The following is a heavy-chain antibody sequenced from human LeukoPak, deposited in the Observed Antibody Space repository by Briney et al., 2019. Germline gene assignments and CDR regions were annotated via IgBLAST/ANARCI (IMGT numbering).Heavy chain of an antibody. D-gene: IGHD1-14*01. CDR2: ISYSGST. CDR1: GASISTYY. J-gene: IGHJ4*02. V-gene: IGHV4-59*01. CDR3: TRDSGRDGGFDY. Sequence: SETLSLTCTVSGASISTYYWSWLRQPPGKGLEWIGFISYSGSTNYDPSLKSRVIISADTSKNHLSLHLISVTAADTAVYYCTRDSGRDGGFDYWGQGTLVTVSS.